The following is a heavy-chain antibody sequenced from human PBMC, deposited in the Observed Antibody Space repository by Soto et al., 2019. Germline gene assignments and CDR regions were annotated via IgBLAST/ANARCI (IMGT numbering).Heavy chain of an antibody. Sequence: GGSLRLSCAASGFTFSSYAMHWVRQAPGKGLEWVAVISYDGSNKYYADSVKGRFTISRDNSKNTLYLQMNSLRAEDTAVYYCASQTYAFDIWGQGTMVTVSS. CDR2: ISYDGSNK. CDR1: GFTFSSYA. V-gene: IGHV3-30-3*01. CDR3: ASQTYAFDI. J-gene: IGHJ3*02.